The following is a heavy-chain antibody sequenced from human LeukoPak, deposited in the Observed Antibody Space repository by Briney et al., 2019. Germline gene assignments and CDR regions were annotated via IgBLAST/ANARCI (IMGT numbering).Heavy chain of an antibody. V-gene: IGHV3-48*02. CDR3: ARNRAYAFDY. CDR1: GFTFSGYS. CDR2: ITSSSTTT. Sequence: GGSLRLSCAASGFTFSGYSMNWVRQAPGKGLEWVSYITSSSTTTYYADSVKGRFTIFRDNAKNSLYLQMNSLRDEDTALYYCARNRAYAFDYWGQGTLVTVSS. J-gene: IGHJ4*02. D-gene: IGHD5-12*01.